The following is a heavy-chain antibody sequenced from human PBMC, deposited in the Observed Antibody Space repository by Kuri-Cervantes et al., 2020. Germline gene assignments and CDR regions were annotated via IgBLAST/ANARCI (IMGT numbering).Heavy chain of an antibody. CDR1: GYTFTSYD. CDR2: MNPNSGHT. J-gene: IGHJ1*01. Sequence: ASVKVSCKASGYTFTSYDINWVRQATGQGLEWMGYMNPNSGHTGYAQKFQGRITMTSDTSISTAYMELSSLKSDDTAVYYCARVPRESGARWGQGTLVTVSS. D-gene: IGHD3-10*01. CDR3: ARVPRESGAR. V-gene: IGHV1-8*01.